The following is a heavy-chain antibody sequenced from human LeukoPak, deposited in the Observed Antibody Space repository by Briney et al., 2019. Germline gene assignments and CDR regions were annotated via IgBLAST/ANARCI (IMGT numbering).Heavy chain of an antibody. CDR2: ISAHNGNT. D-gene: IGHD3-22*01. J-gene: IGHJ3*02. V-gene: IGHV1-18*01. Sequence: ASVKVSCKASGYTFTSHGITWVRQAPGQGLEWMGWISAHNGNTNYAQNFQGRVTMTTDTSTSTAYMELRSLRSDDTAVYYCAREGYYDTSGYSIGAFDTWGQGTMVTVSS. CDR1: GYTFTSHG. CDR3: AREGYYDTSGYSIGAFDT.